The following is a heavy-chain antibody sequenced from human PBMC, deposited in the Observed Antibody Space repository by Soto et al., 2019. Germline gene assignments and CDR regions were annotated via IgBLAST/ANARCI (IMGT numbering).Heavy chain of an antibody. Sequence: GASVKVSCKASGYTFTNYYIHWVRQAPGQGLEWLGFINPSGGSTANYAQKFQGRVTITADESTSTAYMELSSLRSEDTAVYYCARDLPYGLARDGDAFDIWGQGTMVTAS. CDR1: GYTFTNYY. J-gene: IGHJ3*02. D-gene: IGHD4-17*01. CDR2: INPSGGSTA. CDR3: ARDLPYGLARDGDAFDI. V-gene: IGHV1-46*01.